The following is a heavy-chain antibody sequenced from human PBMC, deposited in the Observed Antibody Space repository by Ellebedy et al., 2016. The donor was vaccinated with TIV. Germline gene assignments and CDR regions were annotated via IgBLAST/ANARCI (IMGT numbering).Heavy chain of an antibody. CDR2: IHHDVNDK. Sequence: GESLKISCAASGFTFTTYSMSWVRQAPGKGLEWVANIHHDVNDKYYLDSVKGRFNISRDNAKNTLYLQMNSLRAEDTAVYYCARVDRNSKTTDYWGQGTLVTVPS. CDR3: ARVDRNSKTTDY. V-gene: IGHV3-7*01. CDR1: GFTFTTYS. D-gene: IGHD4-11*01. J-gene: IGHJ4*02.